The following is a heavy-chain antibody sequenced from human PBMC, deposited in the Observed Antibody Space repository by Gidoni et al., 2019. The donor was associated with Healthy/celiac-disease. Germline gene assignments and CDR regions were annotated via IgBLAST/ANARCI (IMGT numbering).Heavy chain of an antibody. J-gene: IGHJ4*02. V-gene: IGHV1-2*02. Sequence: VPLVQSGAEVKKPGASVKVSCKASVYPFTGYYLHWVRQAPGQGLEWMGWINPNSGGTNYAQKFQGRVTMTRDTSISTAYMELGRLRSDDTAVYYCARDGERRGGSWYVGWGQGTLVTVSS. D-gene: IGHD6-13*01. CDR2: INPNSGGT. CDR3: ARDGERRGGSWYVG. CDR1: VYPFTGYY.